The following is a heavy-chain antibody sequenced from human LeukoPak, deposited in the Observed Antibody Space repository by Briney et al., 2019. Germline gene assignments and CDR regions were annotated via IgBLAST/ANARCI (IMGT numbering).Heavy chain of an antibody. Sequence: GESLKISCKGSGYSFTSYWIGWVRQMPGKGLEWMGIIYPGDSDTRYSPSFQGQVTISADKSISTAYLQWSSLKASDTAMYYCARRGYYYGSGSYYKELPFDYWGQGTLVTVSS. J-gene: IGHJ4*02. D-gene: IGHD3-10*01. CDR2: IYPGDSDT. CDR1: GYSFTSYW. CDR3: ARRGYYYGSGSYYKELPFDY. V-gene: IGHV5-51*01.